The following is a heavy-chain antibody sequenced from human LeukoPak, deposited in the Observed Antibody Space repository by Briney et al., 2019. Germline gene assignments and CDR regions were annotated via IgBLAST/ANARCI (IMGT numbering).Heavy chain of an antibody. CDR1: GFSFRTYT. CDR3: AKSDCSGPTCYSGLDS. D-gene: IGHD2-2*01. CDR2: ISGSGDNA. V-gene: IGHV3-23*01. Sequence: PGGSLRLSCGASGFSFRTYTMSWVRLAPGKGLDWVSSISGSGDNAFYADSVKGRFALSRDNSKNTLLLQMNSLRADDAAIYFCAKSDCSGPTCYSGLDSWGQGTLVTVSS. J-gene: IGHJ4*02.